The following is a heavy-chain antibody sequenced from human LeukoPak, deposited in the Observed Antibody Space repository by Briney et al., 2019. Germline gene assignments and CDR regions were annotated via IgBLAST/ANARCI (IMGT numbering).Heavy chain of an antibody. J-gene: IGHJ3*02. Sequence: PSETLSLTCAVSGYSISSGYYWGWIRQPPGKGLEWIGSIYHNGNTNYNPSLKSRVTISVDTSKNQFSLKLSSVTAADTAVSYCAREYSSSSRAFDIWGQGTMVTVSS. V-gene: IGHV4-38-2*02. CDR1: GYSISSGYY. CDR3: AREYSSSSRAFDI. D-gene: IGHD6-6*01. CDR2: IYHNGNT.